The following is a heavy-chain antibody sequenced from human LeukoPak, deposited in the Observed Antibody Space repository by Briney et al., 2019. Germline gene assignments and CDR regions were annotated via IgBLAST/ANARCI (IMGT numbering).Heavy chain of an antibody. J-gene: IGHJ4*02. V-gene: IGHV1-46*01. CDR2: INPSGGST. Sequence: ASVKVSCKASGYSFPSYYMHWVRQAPGQGLEWMGKINPSGGSTSYAQKFQGRVTMPRDTSTNTVHMELSSLRSEDTAVYYCAREGLLDYAVDYWGQGTLVTVSS. CDR1: GYSFPSYY. D-gene: IGHD4-17*01. CDR3: AREGLLDYAVDY.